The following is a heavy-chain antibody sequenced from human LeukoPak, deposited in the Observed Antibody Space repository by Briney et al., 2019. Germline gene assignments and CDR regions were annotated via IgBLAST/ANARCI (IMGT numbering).Heavy chain of an antibody. V-gene: IGHV3-33*01. Sequence: GGSLRLSCAASGLTFSSYGMHWVRQAPGKGLEWVAVIWSDGSNKYYADSVKGRFTISRDNSKNTLYLQMHSVRAEDTAVHYCASAAGPFDNWGQGTLVTVSS. J-gene: IGHJ4*02. CDR3: ASAAGPFDN. D-gene: IGHD6-13*01. CDR1: GLTFSSYG. CDR2: IWSDGSNK.